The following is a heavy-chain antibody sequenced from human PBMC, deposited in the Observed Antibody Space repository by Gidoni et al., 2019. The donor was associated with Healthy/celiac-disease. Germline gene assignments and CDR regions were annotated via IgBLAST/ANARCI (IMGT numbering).Heavy chain of an antibody. CDR2: ISSSGSTI. CDR1: GFTFSDYY. D-gene: IGHD6-13*01. CDR3: ARVGKYSSSWYGYYYYGMDV. Sequence: QVQLVESGGGLVKPGGSLRLSCAASGFTFSDYYMSWIRQAPGKGLEWVSYISSSGSTIYYADSVKGRFTISRDNAKNSLYLQMNSLRAEDTAVYYCARVGKYSSSWYGYYYYGMDVWGQGTTVTVSS. V-gene: IGHV3-11*01. J-gene: IGHJ6*02.